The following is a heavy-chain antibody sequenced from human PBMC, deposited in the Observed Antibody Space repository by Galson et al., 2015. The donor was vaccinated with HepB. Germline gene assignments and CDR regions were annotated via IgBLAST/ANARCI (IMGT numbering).Heavy chain of an antibody. CDR1: GDSVSSNSAA. V-gene: IGHV6-1*01. CDR3: ARVEQQVVPTGWFDP. CDR2: TYYRSKWYT. D-gene: IGHD6-13*01. J-gene: IGHJ5*02. Sequence: CAISGDSVSSNSAAWNRIRQSPSRGLEWLGRTYYRSKWYTDYAISVRGRITINPDTSRNQFSLQLNSVTPDDTAVYYCARVEQQVVPTGWFDPWGQGTLVTVSS.